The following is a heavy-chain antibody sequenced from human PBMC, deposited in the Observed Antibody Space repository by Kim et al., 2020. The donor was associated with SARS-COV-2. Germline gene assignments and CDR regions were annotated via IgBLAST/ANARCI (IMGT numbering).Heavy chain of an antibody. CDR3: TSTVTNY. V-gene: IGHV3-49*02. D-gene: IGHD4-17*01. CDR2: GGTT. J-gene: IGHJ4*02. Sequence: GGTTEYAASVKDRFTISRDDSKNIAYLQMNSLKTEDTAVYYCTSTVTNYWGQGTLVTVSS.